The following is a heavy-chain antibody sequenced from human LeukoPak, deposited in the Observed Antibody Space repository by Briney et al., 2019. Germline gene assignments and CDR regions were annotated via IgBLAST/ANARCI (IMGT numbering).Heavy chain of an antibody. CDR2: VYYTGST. CDR1: GGSISSYY. CDR3: ARDFGYSSRWSVLDC. D-gene: IGHD6-13*01. Sequence: PSETLSLTCTVSGGSISSYYWSWVRQPPGKGLEWIGFVYYTGSTNYSPSLKSRVTISVDTSKNQFSLKLRSVTAADTAVYYCARDFGYSSRWSVLDCWGQGTLVTVSS. J-gene: IGHJ4*02. V-gene: IGHV4-59*01.